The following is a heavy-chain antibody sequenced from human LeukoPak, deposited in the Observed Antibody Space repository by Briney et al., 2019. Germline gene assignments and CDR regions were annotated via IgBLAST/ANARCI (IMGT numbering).Heavy chain of an antibody. D-gene: IGHD3-3*01. CDR1: GFTFSSYS. V-gene: IGHV3-21*01. CDR3: ARDEFQNYDFWSGYSGYYYMDV. J-gene: IGHJ6*03. CDR2: ISSSGSYI. Sequence: GGSLRLSCAASGFTFSSYSMNWVRQAPGKGLEWVSSISSSGSYIYYADSVKGRFTISRDNAKNSLYLQMNSLRAEDTAVYYCARDEFQNYDFWSGYSGYYYMDVWGKGTTVTVSS.